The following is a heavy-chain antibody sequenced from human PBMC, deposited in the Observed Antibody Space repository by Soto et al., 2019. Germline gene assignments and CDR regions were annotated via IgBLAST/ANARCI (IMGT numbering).Heavy chain of an antibody. CDR2: ISSSSSYI. J-gene: IGHJ4*02. CDR1: GFTFSSYS. D-gene: IGHD4-17*01. CDR3: ARDNARGDYSIDY. V-gene: IGHV3-21*01. Sequence: EVQLVESGGGLVKPGVSLRLSCAASGFTFSSYSMNWVRQAPGKGLEWVSSISSSSSYIYYADSVKGRFTISRDNAKNSRYLQMNSLRAEDTAVYYCARDNARGDYSIDYWGQGTLVTVSS.